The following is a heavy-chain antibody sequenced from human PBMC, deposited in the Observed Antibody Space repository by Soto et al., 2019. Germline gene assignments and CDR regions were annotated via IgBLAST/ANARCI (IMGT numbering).Heavy chain of an antibody. V-gene: IGHV4-59*12. J-gene: IGHJ5*02. Sequence: SETLSLTCTVSGGSISSYYWTWIRQPPGKGLEWIGEINHSGSTNYNPSLKSRVTISVDTSKNQFSLKLSSVTAADTAVYYCARVEGTYDYGDWFDPWGQGTLVTVS. CDR2: INHSGST. D-gene: IGHD4-17*01. CDR1: GGSISSYY. CDR3: ARVEGTYDYGDWFDP.